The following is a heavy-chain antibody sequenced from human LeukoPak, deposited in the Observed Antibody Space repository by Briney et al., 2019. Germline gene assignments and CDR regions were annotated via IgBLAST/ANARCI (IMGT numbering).Heavy chain of an antibody. CDR2: INPSGGST. D-gene: IGHD3-16*01. Sequence: ASVKVSCKASGCTFTSYYMHWVRQAPGQGLEWMGIINPSGGSTSYAQKFQGRVTMTRDMSTSTVYMELSSLRSEDTAVYYCAREAVMGEYFDYWGQGTLVTVSS. V-gene: IGHV1-46*01. CDR1: GCTFTSYY. J-gene: IGHJ4*02. CDR3: AREAVMGEYFDY.